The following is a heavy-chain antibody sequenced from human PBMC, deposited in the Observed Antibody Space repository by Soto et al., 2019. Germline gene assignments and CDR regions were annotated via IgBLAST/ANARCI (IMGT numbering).Heavy chain of an antibody. V-gene: IGHV1-69*02. CDR3: ARFDCSSTSCYNTDYYYYMDV. Sequence: SVKVSCKASGGTSSSYTISWVRQAPGQGLEWMGRIIPILGIANYAQKFQGRVTITADKSTSTAYMELSSVRSEDTAVYYCARFDCSSTSCYNTDYYYYMDVWGKGTTVTVSS. CDR2: IIPILGIA. CDR1: GGTSSSYT. D-gene: IGHD2-2*02. J-gene: IGHJ6*03.